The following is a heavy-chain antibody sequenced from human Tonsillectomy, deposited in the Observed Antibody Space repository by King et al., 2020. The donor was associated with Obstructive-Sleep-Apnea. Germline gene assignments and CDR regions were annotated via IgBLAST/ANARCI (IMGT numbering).Heavy chain of an antibody. CDR2: IYYRGST. CDR1: GGSISSGSYY. Sequence: VQLQESGPGLVKPSQTLSLTCTVSGGSISSGSYYWSWVRQHPGKGLEWIGYIYYRGSTYYNPSLKSRVTISVATSKSQFSLKLSSVTAADTAVYYCARIVRAARTPKKFGNWFDPWGQGTLVTVSS. V-gene: IGHV4-31*03. J-gene: IGHJ5*02. D-gene: IGHD6-6*01. CDR3: ARIVRAARTPKKFGNWFDP.